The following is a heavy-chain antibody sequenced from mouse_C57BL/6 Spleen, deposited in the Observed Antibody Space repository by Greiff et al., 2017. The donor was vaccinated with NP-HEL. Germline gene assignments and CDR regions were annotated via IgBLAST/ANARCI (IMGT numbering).Heavy chain of an antibody. D-gene: IGHD1-1*01. Sequence: DVKLVESGGGLVKPGGSLKLSCAASGFTFSSYAMSWVRQTPEKRLEWVATISDGGSYTYYPDNVKGRFTISRDNAKNNLYLQMSHLKSEDTAMYYCARDLGSSPYYAMDYWGQGTSVTVSS. CDR1: GFTFSSYA. V-gene: IGHV5-4*01. CDR3: ARDLGSSPYYAMDY. CDR2: ISDGGSYT. J-gene: IGHJ4*01.